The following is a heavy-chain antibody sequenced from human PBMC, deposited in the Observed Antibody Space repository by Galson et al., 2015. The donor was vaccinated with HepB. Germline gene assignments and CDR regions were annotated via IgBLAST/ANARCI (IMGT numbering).Heavy chain of an antibody. D-gene: IGHD1/OR15-1a*01. CDR2: ISYDGSNK. CDR1: GFTFSSYG. Sequence: SLRLSCAASGFTFSSYGMHWVRQAPGKGLEWVAVISYDGSNKYYADSVKGRFTIPRDNSKNTLYLQMNSLRAEDTAVYYCAKEGTGGDYYYYMDVRGKGTTVTVSS. J-gene: IGHJ6*03. CDR3: AKEGTGGDYYYYMDV. V-gene: IGHV3-30*18.